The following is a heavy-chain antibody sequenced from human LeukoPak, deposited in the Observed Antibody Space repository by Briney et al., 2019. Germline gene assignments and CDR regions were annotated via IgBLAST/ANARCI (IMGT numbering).Heavy chain of an antibody. V-gene: IGHV4-61*01. J-gene: IGHJ6*03. Sequence: SQTLSLTCTVSGGSIRSGSYYWSWIRQPPGKGLEWIGYIYSSGSTKYNPSLKSRVTISVDTSKNQFSLNLSSVTAADTAVYYCARVTYDSSGYYHTYYYYVDVWGNGTTVTVSS. CDR3: ARVTYDSSGYYHTYYYYVDV. D-gene: IGHD3-22*01. CDR2: IYSSGST. CDR1: GGSIRSGSYY.